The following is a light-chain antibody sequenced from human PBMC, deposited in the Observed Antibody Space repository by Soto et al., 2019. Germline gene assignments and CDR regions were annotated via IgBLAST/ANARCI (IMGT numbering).Light chain of an antibody. CDR1: SSSIGTNF. Sequence: QSVLTQPPSASGTPGQRVSISCSGYSSSIGTNFVYWYQQLPGTAPKVLIHSNNQRPSGVPDRFSGSKSGTSASLTISGLQAEDEADYYCCSYAGGYTFDVFGTGTKVTVL. CDR3: CSYAGGYTFDV. J-gene: IGLJ1*01. V-gene: IGLV1-44*01. CDR2: SNN.